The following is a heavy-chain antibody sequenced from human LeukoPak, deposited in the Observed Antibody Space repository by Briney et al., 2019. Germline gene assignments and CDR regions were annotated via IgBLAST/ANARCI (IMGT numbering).Heavy chain of an antibody. CDR1: GFTFSSYW. D-gene: IGHD3-9*01. V-gene: IGHV3-74*01. CDR2: INSDGSST. J-gene: IGHJ6*02. Sequence: GGSLRLSCAASGFTFSSYWMHWVRQAPGKGLVWVSRINSDGSSTSYADSVKGRFTISRDNARNTAYLQMNTLRAEDTAMYYCAREIVMTGFFSYYGLDLWGQGTTVTVS. CDR3: AREIVMTGFFSYYGLDL.